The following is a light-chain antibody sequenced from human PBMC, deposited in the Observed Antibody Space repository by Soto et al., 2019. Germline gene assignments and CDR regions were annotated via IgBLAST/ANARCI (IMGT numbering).Light chain of an antibody. CDR2: TND. V-gene: IGLV1-47*02. Sequence: SVLTQPPSASGTPGQRVTISCSGSSSNIGSNYVFWYQQLPGTAPKLLIYTNDHRPSGVPDRFSGSKSGTSASLAISGLRSEDEADYYCAAWDDSLRGYVFGTGTKVTVL. CDR3: AAWDDSLRGYV. J-gene: IGLJ1*01. CDR1: SSNIGSNY.